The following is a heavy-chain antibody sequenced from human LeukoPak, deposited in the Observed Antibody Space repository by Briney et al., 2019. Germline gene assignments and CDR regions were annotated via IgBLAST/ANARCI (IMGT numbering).Heavy chain of an antibody. CDR1: GYTFTGYY. Sequence: ASVKVSCKASGYTFTGYYMHWVRQAPGQGLEWMGWINPNSGGTNYAQKFQGRVTMTRDTSISTAYMELSSLRSEDTAVYYCARAPYYDILTGYGYYFDYWGQGTLVTVSS. CDR2: INPNSGGT. D-gene: IGHD3-9*01. V-gene: IGHV1-2*02. J-gene: IGHJ4*02. CDR3: ARAPYYDILTGYGYYFDY.